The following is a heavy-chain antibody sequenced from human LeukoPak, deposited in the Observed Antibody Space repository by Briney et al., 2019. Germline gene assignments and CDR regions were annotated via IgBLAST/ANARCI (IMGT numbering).Heavy chain of an antibody. Sequence: PSETLSLTCAVYGESFSAYYWTWIRQPPGKGLEWIGEINHSGSTNYNPSLKSRLTMSIDTSKNQFSLKLSSVTAADTAVYYCARLRPPRYYFDFWGQGILVIVSS. D-gene: IGHD1-14*01. CDR1: GESFSAYY. J-gene: IGHJ4*02. V-gene: IGHV4-34*01. CDR3: ARLRPPRYYFDF. CDR2: INHSGST.